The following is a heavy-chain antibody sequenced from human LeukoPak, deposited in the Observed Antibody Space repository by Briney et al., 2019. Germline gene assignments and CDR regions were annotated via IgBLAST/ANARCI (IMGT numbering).Heavy chain of an antibody. D-gene: IGHD5-24*01. CDR1: VGSISSSSYY. CDR3: ARDEGAQRWLQLDAFDI. J-gene: IGHJ3*02. CDR2: IYYSGST. V-gene: IGHV4-39*07. Sequence: PSETLSLTCTVSVGSISSSSYYWGWIRQPPGKGLEWIGSIYYSGSTYYNPSLKSRVTISVDTSKNQFSLKLSSVTAADTAVYYCARDEGAQRWLQLDAFDIWGQGTMVTVSS.